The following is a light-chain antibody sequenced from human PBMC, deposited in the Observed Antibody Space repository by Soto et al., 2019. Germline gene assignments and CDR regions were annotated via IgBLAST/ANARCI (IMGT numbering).Light chain of an antibody. J-gene: IGKJ5*01. V-gene: IGKV1-9*01. CDR3: QQLNTYPIP. CDR2: GAS. Sequence: QLTQSPSSLSASVGDRVTITCRASQGISSYLAWYQQKPGKAPKLLIYGASTLEGGVPFRFSGSGSGTDFTLTISSLQPEDFATYYCQQLNTYPIPFGQGTRLEIK. CDR1: QGISSY.